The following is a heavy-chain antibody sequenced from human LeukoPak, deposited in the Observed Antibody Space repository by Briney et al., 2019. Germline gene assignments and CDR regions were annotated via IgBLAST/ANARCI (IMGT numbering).Heavy chain of an antibody. V-gene: IGHV3-23*01. CDR3: ASTLGYCSGGSCHSTGAFDI. J-gene: IGHJ3*02. CDR1: GFTFSSYW. D-gene: IGHD2-15*01. CDR2: ISGSGGST. Sequence: GGSLRLSCAASGFTFSSYWMHWVRQAPGKGLEWVSAISGSGGSTYYADSVKGRFTISRDNSKNTLYLQMNSLRAEDTAVYYCASTLGYCSGGSCHSTGAFDIWGQGTMVTVSS.